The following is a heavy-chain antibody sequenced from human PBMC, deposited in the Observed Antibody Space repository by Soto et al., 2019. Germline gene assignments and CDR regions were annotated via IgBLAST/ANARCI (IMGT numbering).Heavy chain of an antibody. CDR2: INHSGST. CDR3: ARDLNPRYCSSTSCYREGWYLDY. V-gene: IGHV4-34*01. Sequence: SATQPITDDGRGGTVSSSYWCSIRQHQEKGLEWIGEINHSGSTNYNPSLKSRVTISVDTSKNQFSLKLSSVTAADTAVYYCARDLNPRYCSSTSCYREGWYLDYWGQGTLVTVSS. J-gene: IGHJ4*02. D-gene: IGHD2-2*02. CDR1: GGTVSSSY.